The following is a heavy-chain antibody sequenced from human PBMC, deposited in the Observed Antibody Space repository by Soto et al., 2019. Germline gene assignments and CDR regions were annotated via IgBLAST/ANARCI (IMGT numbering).Heavy chain of an antibody. CDR3: ARYRGGSFYFDY. J-gene: IGHJ4*02. Sequence: SETLSLTCTVSGGSVSGGTYYWSWIRQPPGKGLEWIGYIYYSGSTNYNPSLKSRVTISVDTSKNQFSLKLSSVTAADTAVYYCARYRGGSFYFDYWGQGTLVTVSS. CDR1: GGSVSGGTYY. V-gene: IGHV4-61*01. D-gene: IGHD1-26*01. CDR2: IYYSGST.